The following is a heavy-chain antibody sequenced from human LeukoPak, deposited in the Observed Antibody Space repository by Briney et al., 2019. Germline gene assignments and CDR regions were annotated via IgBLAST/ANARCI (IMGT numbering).Heavy chain of an antibody. CDR1: GFTFSTYW. CDR3: TGGSDKVLSGEYYYYMDV. D-gene: IGHD2/OR15-2a*01. CDR2: IKEDGSEK. J-gene: IGHJ6*03. V-gene: IGHV3-7*01. Sequence: GGSLRLSCAASGFTFSTYWMSWVRQAPGKGLEWVANIKEDGSEKYYGDSVKGRFTISRDSAKNSLALQMHSLRAEDTAVYYCTGGSDKVLSGEYYYYMDVWGTGTTVTVSS.